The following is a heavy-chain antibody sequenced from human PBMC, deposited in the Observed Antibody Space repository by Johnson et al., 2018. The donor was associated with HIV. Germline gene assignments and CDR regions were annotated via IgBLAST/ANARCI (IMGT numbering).Heavy chain of an antibody. Sequence: VQLVESGGGVVQPGRSLRLSCAASGFTFSSYWMSWVRQAPGKGLEWVANIKQDGSEKYYVDSVKGRFTISRDNAKNSLYLQMNSLRAEDTAVYYCARGGCSSTSCYIPDAFDIWGQGTMVTVSS. V-gene: IGHV3-7*05. J-gene: IGHJ3*02. CDR1: GFTFSSYW. CDR3: ARGGCSSTSCYIPDAFDI. CDR2: IKQDGSEK. D-gene: IGHD2-2*02.